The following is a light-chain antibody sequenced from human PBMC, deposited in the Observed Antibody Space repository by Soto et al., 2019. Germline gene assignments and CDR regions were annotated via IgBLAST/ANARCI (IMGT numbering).Light chain of an antibody. CDR1: QSVSSN. CDR3: QQYNNWHPWT. J-gene: IGKJ1*01. Sequence: EIVMTQSPAALSVSPGERSTLSCRASQSVSSNLAWYQQKPGHAPRLLIYGASTRATGIPARFSGSGSGTEFTLTISSLQYEDFAVYYCQQYNNWHPWTFGQGTKVDIK. V-gene: IGKV3-15*01. CDR2: GAS.